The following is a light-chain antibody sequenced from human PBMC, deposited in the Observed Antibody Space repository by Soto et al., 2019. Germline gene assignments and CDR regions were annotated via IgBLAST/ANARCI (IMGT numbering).Light chain of an antibody. CDR1: TSNIGSHT. V-gene: IGLV1-44*01. Sequence: QSVLTQPPSASGTPGQRVTISCSGSTSNIGSHTVNWYQHVPGTAPKLLITTNNQRPSGVPDRFSGFKSGSSASLVISGLRSEDEADYYCVTWDDSLKGVFGTGTKVTVL. J-gene: IGLJ1*01. CDR2: TNN. CDR3: VTWDDSLKGV.